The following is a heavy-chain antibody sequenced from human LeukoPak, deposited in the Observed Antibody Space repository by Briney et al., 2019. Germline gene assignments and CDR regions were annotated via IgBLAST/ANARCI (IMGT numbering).Heavy chain of an antibody. V-gene: IGHV1-24*01. CDR1: GYTLTELS. CDR2: FDPEDGET. Sequence: ASVKVSCKVSGYTLTELSMHWVRQAPGKGLEWMGGFDPEDGETIYAQKFQGRVTFISNTSATTAFMELSSLRSEDAAVYYCARDSGSGNNDYWGQGTLVTVSS. J-gene: IGHJ4*02. CDR3: ARDSGSGNNDY. D-gene: IGHD1-26*01.